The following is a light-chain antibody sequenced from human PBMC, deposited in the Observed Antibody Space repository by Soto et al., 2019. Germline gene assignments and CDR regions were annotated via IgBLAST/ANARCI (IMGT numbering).Light chain of an antibody. V-gene: IGKV1-5*01. CDR3: QQYSSFST. CDR1: QSISSW. Sequence: DIQMTQSRSSLSASVRDRVTITCRASQSISSWLAWYQQKPGKAPKLLMYDASSLEGGVPSRFSGSGSGTEFTLTISSLKPDDFATYHCQQYSSFSTFGQGTKVDIK. J-gene: IGKJ1*01. CDR2: DAS.